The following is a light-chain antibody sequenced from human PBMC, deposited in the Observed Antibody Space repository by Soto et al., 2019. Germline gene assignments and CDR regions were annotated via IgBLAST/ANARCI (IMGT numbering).Light chain of an antibody. J-gene: IGKJ1*01. CDR1: QTISNW. Sequence: DIQMTQSPSTLSASVGDRVTITCLASQTISNWLAWYQQKPGKSPKLLIYKASSLESGVPSRFSGSGSGTEFTLTISSLQPDDFATYYCQQYTTFSRTFGQGTKVEIK. V-gene: IGKV1-5*03. CDR3: QQYTTFSRT. CDR2: KAS.